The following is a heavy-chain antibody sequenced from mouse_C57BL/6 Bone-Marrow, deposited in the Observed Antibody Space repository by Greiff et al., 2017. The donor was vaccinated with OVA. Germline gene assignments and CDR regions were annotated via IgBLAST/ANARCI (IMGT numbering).Heavy chain of an antibody. J-gene: IGHJ3*01. D-gene: IGHD4-1*01. CDR1: GYTFTSYG. V-gene: IGHV1-81*01. Sequence: VQLQESGAELARPGASVKLSCTASGYTFTSYGMSWVKQRPGQGLEWIGEIYPRNGDTYYHEKFKGKATLTADTSSSTAYMELRRLTSEASAVYFCARSSNCDAAYWGQGTPVTVSA. CDR2: IYPRNGDT. CDR3: ARSSNCDAAY.